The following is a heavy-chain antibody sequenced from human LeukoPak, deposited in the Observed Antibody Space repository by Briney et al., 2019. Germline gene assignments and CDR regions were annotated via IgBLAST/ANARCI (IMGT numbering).Heavy chain of an antibody. D-gene: IGHD2-2*01. V-gene: IGHV3-33*01. CDR3: ARRERIGYCSSTSCNNYYYYMDV. CDR1: GFTFSSYG. J-gene: IGHJ6*03. CDR2: IWYDGSNK. Sequence: TGGSLRLSCAASGFTFSSYGMHWVRQAPGKGLEWVAVIWYDGSNKYYADSVKGRFTISRDNSKSTLYLQMNSLRAEDTAVYYCARRERIGYCSSTSCNNYYYYMDVWGKGTTVTVSS.